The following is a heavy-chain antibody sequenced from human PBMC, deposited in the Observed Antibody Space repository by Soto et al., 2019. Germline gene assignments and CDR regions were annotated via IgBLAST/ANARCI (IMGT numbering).Heavy chain of an antibody. CDR2: IYYSGST. Sequence: QVQLQESGPGLVKPSQTLSLTCTVSGGSISSGGYYWSWIRQHPGKGLEWIGYIYYSGSTYYNPSLKSRVTISVDTSKNQFSLKLSSVTAADTAVYYYARGTIAVAGPNPFDYWGQGTLVTVSS. D-gene: IGHD6-19*01. CDR1: GGSISSGGYY. J-gene: IGHJ4*02. V-gene: IGHV4-31*03. CDR3: ARGTIAVAGPNPFDY.